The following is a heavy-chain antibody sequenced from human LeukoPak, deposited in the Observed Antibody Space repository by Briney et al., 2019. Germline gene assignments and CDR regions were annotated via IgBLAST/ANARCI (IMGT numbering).Heavy chain of an antibody. CDR2: ISYDGSNK. CDR1: GFTFSSYV. J-gene: IGHJ4*02. D-gene: IGHD6-13*01. V-gene: IGHV3-30*04. CDR3: ARDPYSSSWLDY. Sequence: RGSLRLSCAASGFTFSSYVMHWVRQAPGKGLEWVAVISYDGSNKYYADSVKGRFTISRDNSKNTLYLQMNSLRAEDTAVYYCARDPYSSSWLDYWGQGTLVTVSS.